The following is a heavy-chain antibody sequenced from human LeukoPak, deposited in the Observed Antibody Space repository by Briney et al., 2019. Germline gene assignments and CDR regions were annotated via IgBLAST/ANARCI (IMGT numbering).Heavy chain of an antibody. CDR2: MHDDGRT. J-gene: IGHJ5*02. CDR3: ARVFRGAVTANWFDI. CDR1: GGSINGNY. D-gene: IGHD2-21*02. Sequence: PSETVSLSCTVSGGSINGNYWTWIRQPPGKGLEWIGFMHDDGRTNYNPSLTSRVSLSIDKSTNEFSLNLRSVTAADTAVYYCARVFRGAVTANWFDIWGQGTLVTVSA. V-gene: IGHV4-59*01.